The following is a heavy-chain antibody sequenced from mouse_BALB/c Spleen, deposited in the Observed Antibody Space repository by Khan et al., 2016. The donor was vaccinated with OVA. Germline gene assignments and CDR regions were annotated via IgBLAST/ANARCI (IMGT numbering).Heavy chain of an antibody. D-gene: IGHD1-1*01. Sequence: EVQLVETGPGLVKPSQSLSLTCTVTGYSITSDYAWNWIRQFPGNKLEWMGYISYSGRTSYNPSLKSRISITRGTSKNQFFLQLNSVTTEDTATYYCARSVTITTVVATDFDYWGQGTTLTVSS. J-gene: IGHJ2*01. CDR1: GYSITSDYA. CDR2: ISYSGRT. CDR3: ARSVTITTVVATDFDY. V-gene: IGHV3-2*02.